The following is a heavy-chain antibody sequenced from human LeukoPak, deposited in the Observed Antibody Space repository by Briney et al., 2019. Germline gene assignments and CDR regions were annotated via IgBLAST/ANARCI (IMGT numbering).Heavy chain of an antibody. D-gene: IGHD2/OR15-2a*01. CDR1: GGSISSYY. Sequence: PSETLSLTCTVSGGSISSYYWSWIRQPPGKGLEWIGYIYYSGSTYYNSSLKSRVSMSIDTSRNQFSLRLSSVTAADTAVYYCARGFTISTWGQGSLVTVSS. V-gene: IGHV4-59*12. J-gene: IGHJ4*02. CDR3: ARGFTIST. CDR2: IYYSGST.